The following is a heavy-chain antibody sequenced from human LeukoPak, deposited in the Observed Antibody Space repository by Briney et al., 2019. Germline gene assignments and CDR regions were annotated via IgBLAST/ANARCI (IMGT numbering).Heavy chain of an antibody. V-gene: IGHV3-30*04. Sequence: GGSLRLSCAASGFTFSSYAMHLVRQAPGKELEWVAVISYDGSNKYYADSVKGRFTISRDNSKNTLYLQMNSLRAEDTAVYYCANLDSYGNSGAFDIWGQGTMVTVSS. CDR3: ANLDSYGNSGAFDI. J-gene: IGHJ3*02. CDR1: GFTFSSYA. CDR2: ISYDGSNK. D-gene: IGHD5-18*01.